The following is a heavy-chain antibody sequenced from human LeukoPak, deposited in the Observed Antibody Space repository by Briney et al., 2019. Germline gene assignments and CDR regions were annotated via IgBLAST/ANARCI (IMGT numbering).Heavy chain of an antibody. CDR1: GYTFSSYG. CDR2: ISTYNDNT. J-gene: IGHJ4*02. V-gene: IGHV1-18*01. D-gene: IGHD3-16*01. Sequence: ASVKVSCKASGYTFSSYGISWVRQAPGQGLEWMGWISTYNDNTHYAQKLQGRVSMTTDTSTSTAYMELRSLRSDDTAEYYCAREMMGDYTDWGQGTLVTVSS. CDR3: AREMMGDYTD.